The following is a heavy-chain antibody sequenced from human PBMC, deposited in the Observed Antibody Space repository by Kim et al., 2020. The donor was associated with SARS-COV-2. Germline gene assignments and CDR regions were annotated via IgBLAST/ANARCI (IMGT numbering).Heavy chain of an antibody. D-gene: IGHD2-2*01. V-gene: IGHV3-9*01. CDR1: GFTFDDYA. CDR2: ISRNSGSI. J-gene: IGHJ4*02. Sequence: GGSLRLSCAASGFTFDDYAMHWVRQAPGKGLEWVSGISRNSGSIGYADSVKGRFTISRDNAKNSLYLQMNSLRAEDTALYYCAKDIEAAALGGGWYYFDYWGQGTLVTVSS. CDR3: AKDIEAAALGGGWYYFDY.